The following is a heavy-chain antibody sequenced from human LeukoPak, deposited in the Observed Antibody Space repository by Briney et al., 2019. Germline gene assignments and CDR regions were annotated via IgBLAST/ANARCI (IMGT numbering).Heavy chain of an antibody. CDR1: TFTFSDYA. Sequence: PGGSLRLSCAASTFTFSDYAMHWVRQAPGKGLEWVAVISYDGSNKYYADSVKGRFTISRDNSKNTLYLQMNSLRAEDTAVYYCAKDFLGYGSGSYWSLWGQGTLVTVSS. CDR3: AKDFLGYGSGSYWSL. J-gene: IGHJ4*02. CDR2: ISYDGSNK. V-gene: IGHV3-30*04. D-gene: IGHD3-10*01.